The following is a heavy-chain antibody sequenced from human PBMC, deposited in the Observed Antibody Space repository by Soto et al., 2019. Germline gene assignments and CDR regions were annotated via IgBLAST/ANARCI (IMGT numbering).Heavy chain of an antibody. CDR3: ARQQLLPYYYALDV. V-gene: IGHV4-59*01. J-gene: IGHJ6*02. Sequence: PPETLSLTCTVSGGSISGYYWSWIRQPPGKGLEYIGYIYYRGSTNYNPSLKSRVTMSVDTSRNLFSLKVNSVTAADTAVYYCARQQLLPYYYALDVWGQGTTVTVSS. D-gene: IGHD6-13*01. CDR1: GGSISGYY. CDR2: IYYRGST.